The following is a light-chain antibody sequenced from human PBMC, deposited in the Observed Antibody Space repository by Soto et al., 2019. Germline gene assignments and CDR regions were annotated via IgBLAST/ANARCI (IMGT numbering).Light chain of an antibody. Sequence: IVLTQSPGTLSLSPGERATLSCRASQSVSSSYLAWYQQKPGQTPKLLIYGASNRATDIPDRFSGSGSGTDFTLTISRLEPEDFAVYYCQQYGNSPYTFDQGTKLEIK. CDR1: QSVSSSY. V-gene: IGKV3-20*01. J-gene: IGKJ2*01. CDR3: QQYGNSPYT. CDR2: GAS.